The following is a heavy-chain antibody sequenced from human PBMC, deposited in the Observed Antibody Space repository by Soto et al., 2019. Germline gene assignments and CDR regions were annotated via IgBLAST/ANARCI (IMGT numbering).Heavy chain of an antibody. CDR2: ISGSGGST. CDR3: AKDAMVRGVQSYYNGMDV. J-gene: IGHJ6*02. V-gene: IGHV3-23*01. CDR1: GFTFSSYV. Sequence: GGSLRLSCAASGFTFSSYVMNWVRQAPGKGLEWVSAISGSGGSTYYADSVKGRFTISRDNSKNTLYLQMNSLRAEDTAVYYCAKDAMVRGVQSYYNGMDVWGQGTTVMVSS. D-gene: IGHD3-10*01.